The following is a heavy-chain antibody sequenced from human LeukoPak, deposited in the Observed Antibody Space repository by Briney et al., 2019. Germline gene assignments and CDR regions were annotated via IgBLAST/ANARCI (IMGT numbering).Heavy chain of an antibody. V-gene: IGHV3-30*18. J-gene: IGHJ4*02. Sequence: PGGSLRLSCAASGFTFSIYGMHWVRQAPGKGLEWVAFISYDGSSKYYADSVKGRFTISRDNSKNTLYLQMNSLRAEDTAVYYCAKGKRYSSSWYEVDYWGQGTLVTVSS. D-gene: IGHD6-13*01. CDR3: AKGKRYSSSWYEVDY. CDR1: GFTFSIYG. CDR2: ISYDGSSK.